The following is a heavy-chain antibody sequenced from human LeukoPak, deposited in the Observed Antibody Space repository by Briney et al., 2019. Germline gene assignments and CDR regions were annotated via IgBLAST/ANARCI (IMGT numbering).Heavy chain of an antibody. CDR3: ARDKDLGAVAGTFDY. J-gene: IGHJ4*02. Sequence: ASVKVSCKASGYTFTRNGVSRVRQAPGQGPEWMGWISGYNGHTKYAQKLQGRVTLTTDTSTSTAYMELRSLGSDDTAVYFCARDKDLGAVAGTFDYWGQGTLVTVSS. D-gene: IGHD6-19*01. CDR1: GYTFTRNG. CDR2: ISGYNGHT. V-gene: IGHV1-18*01.